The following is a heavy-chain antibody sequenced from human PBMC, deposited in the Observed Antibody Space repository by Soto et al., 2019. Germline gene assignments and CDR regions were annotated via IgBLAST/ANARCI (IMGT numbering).Heavy chain of an antibody. V-gene: IGHV1-2*04. CDR1: GYTFTGYY. D-gene: IGHD6-13*01. Sequence: ASVKVSCKASGYTFTGYYTHWVRQAPGQGLEWMGWINPNSGGTNYAQKFQGWVTMTRDTSISTAYMELSRLRSDDTAVYYCASSIAAAGTFDYWGQGPLVTVSS. J-gene: IGHJ4*02. CDR2: INPNSGGT. CDR3: ASSIAAAGTFDY.